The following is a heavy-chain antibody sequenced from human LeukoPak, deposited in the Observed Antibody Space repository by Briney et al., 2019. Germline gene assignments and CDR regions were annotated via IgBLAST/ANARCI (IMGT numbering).Heavy chain of an antibody. CDR3: ARGSSGGVFDY. J-gene: IGHJ4*02. Sequence: SETLSLTCTVSGGSISTYYWSWIRQPPGKGLEWIGYIYYSGNTKYNPSLKSRVTISVDPSKSQFSLRLSSVTAADTAVYYCARGSSGGVFDYWGQGTLVTVSS. CDR1: GGSISTYY. V-gene: IGHV4-59*01. CDR2: IYYSGNT. D-gene: IGHD2-15*01.